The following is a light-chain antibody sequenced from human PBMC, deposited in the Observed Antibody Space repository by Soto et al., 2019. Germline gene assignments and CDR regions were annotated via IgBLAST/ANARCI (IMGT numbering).Light chain of an antibody. J-gene: IGLJ1*01. CDR2: GNS. CDR3: QSYDSSLSGYV. Sequence: QAVLTQPPSVSGAPGQRATISCTGSSSNIGAGYDVQWYQQLPGTAPKFLIYGNSNRPSGVPDRFSGSKSGTSASLAITGLQTEDEADYYCQSYDSSLSGYVFGTGTKVTVL. CDR1: SSNIGAGYD. V-gene: IGLV1-40*01.